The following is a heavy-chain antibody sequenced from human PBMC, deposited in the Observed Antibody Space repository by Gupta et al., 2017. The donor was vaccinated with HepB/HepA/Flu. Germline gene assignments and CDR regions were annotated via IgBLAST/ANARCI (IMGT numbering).Heavy chain of an antibody. D-gene: IGHD3-10*01. CDR2: INSDGSRI. CDR1: EFTFSNYW. V-gene: IGHV3-74*01. CDR3: GRDAFGERDS. Sequence: EALVEESGGGVVQPGGSLRLSCAASEFTFSNYWMHWFRQAPGKGRGLVSRINSDGSRIDYADAVKGRFTISRDNAKKTLYLQMNSLRAEDTAVYYCGRDAFGERDSWGPGVLVTVSS. J-gene: IGHJ4*02.